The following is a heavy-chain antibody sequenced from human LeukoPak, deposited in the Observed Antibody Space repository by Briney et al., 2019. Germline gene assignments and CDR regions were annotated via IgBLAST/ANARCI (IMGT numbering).Heavy chain of an antibody. D-gene: IGHD5-12*01. CDR2: IDPSGGST. CDR1: GYTFTKHY. J-gene: IGHJ6*02. Sequence: GASVKVSCKASGYTFTKHYIHWVRQAPGQGLEWMGIIDPSGGSTSYAQKFQGRVSMTRDTSTTTIYMELSSLRSEDTAVYYCARWRSGDTVGMDVWGQGITVTVSS. CDR3: ARWRSGDTVGMDV. V-gene: IGHV1-46*01.